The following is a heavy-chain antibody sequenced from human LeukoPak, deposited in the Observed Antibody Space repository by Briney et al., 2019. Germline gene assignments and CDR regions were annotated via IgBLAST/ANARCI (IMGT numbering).Heavy chain of an antibody. CDR3: ARRMRRHWNSDLWSFDY. CDR2: IXFADSET. Sequence: GESLKISCKASGYRFSDFWVGXXRQVPGKGLXXXXXIXFADSETTYSPSFQGQVTXSXXTSLNTAHLQWSSLTASDTAIYYCARRMRRHWNSDLWSFDYWGQGTLVSVSS. D-gene: IGHD1-7*01. J-gene: IGHJ4*02. V-gene: IGHV5-51*01. CDR1: GYRFSDFW.